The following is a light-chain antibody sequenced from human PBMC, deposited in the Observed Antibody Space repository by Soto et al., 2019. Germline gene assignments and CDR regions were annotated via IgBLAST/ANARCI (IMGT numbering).Light chain of an antibody. CDR2: DAS. V-gene: IGKV3-15*01. Sequence: EIVMTQSPATLSVSPGERATLSCRASQSVSSTLAWYQQKPGQAPRLLIYDASTRATGIPARFSGSGSGTEFTLTISSLQSEDFAVYYCQQSNNWPWTFGQGTNVEIK. CDR1: QSVSST. J-gene: IGKJ1*01. CDR3: QQSNNWPWT.